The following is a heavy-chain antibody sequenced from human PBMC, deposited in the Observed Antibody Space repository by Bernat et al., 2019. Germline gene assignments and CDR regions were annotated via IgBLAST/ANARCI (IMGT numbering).Heavy chain of an antibody. Sequence: EVQLVESGGGLVQPGGSLRLSCAASAFTFSSSEMNWVRQTPGKGLEWVSYIGSSGSPIYYADSVKGRFTISRDNAKNSLYLQMNSLRVEDTAVYYCARDLGEYGGDDAFDYWGQGTLVTVSS. CDR2: IGSSGSPI. J-gene: IGHJ4*02. D-gene: IGHD5-12*01. V-gene: IGHV3-48*03. CDR1: AFTFSSSE. CDR3: ARDLGEYGGDDAFDY.